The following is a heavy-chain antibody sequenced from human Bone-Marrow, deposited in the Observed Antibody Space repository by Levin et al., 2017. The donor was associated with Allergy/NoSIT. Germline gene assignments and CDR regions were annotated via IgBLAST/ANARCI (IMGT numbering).Heavy chain of an antibody. Sequence: LSLTCAASGFFFSDYGMHWVRQAPDKGLEWVALISDDGTNQYYADSVKGRFTASRDNSKNTLFLQMNSLRAEDSAVYYCAKIPLYYYYYMDVWGKGTAVTVSS. J-gene: IGHJ6*03. V-gene: IGHV3-30*18. CDR3: AKIPLYYYYYMDV. CDR1: GFFFSDYG. CDR2: ISDDGTNQ.